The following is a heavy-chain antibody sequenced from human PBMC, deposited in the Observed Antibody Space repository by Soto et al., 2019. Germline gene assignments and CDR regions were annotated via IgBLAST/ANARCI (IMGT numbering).Heavy chain of an antibody. CDR2: ISWNSGSI. V-gene: IGHV3-9*01. Sequence: SLGLSCSASGFTFGDYAMHWVRQAPGKGLEWVSGISWNSGSIGYADSVKGRFTISRDNAKNSLYLQMNSLRAEDTALYYCAKDASPHYYDSSGSFDYWGQGNLVTVSS. CDR1: GFTFGDYA. D-gene: IGHD3-22*01. CDR3: AKDASPHYYDSSGSFDY. J-gene: IGHJ4*02.